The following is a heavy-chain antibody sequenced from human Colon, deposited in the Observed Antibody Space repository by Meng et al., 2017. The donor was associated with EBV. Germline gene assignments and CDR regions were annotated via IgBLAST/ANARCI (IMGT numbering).Heavy chain of an antibody. V-gene: IGHV4-4*02. CDR1: GGSLSSRNW. CDR3: ARVGAYCGGDCYHPR. D-gene: IGHD2-21*02. J-gene: IGHJ4*02. CDR2: IYHSGST. Sequence: QVHVEEAGPGRVKPSGTLSLTCAVSGGSLSSRNWWSWVRQPPGKGLEWIGEIYHSGSTNYNPSLKSRVTISVDESKNQFSLRLSSVTAADTAVYYCARVGAYCGGDCYHPRWGQGTLVTVSS.